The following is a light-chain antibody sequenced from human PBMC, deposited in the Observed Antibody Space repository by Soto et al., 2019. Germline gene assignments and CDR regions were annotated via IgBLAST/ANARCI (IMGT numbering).Light chain of an antibody. CDR3: KQLNSYPLT. V-gene: IGKV1-9*01. CDR2: AAS. J-gene: IGKJ4*01. Sequence: DIQLTQSPSFLSASVGDRVTITCRASQGISSYLAWYQQKPGKAPKLLIYAASTLQSGVPSRFSGSGSGKEFTLTISSLQPEDFATYYCKQLNSYPLTFGGGTKVEIX. CDR1: QGISSY.